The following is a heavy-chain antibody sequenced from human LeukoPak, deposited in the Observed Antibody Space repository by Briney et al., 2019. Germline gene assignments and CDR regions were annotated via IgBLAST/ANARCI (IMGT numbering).Heavy chain of an antibody. Sequence: GGSLRLSCAASGFTFSSYGMSWVRQAPGKGLEWVSAISGSGGSTYYADSVKGRFTISRDNSKNTLYLQMNSLRAEDTAVYYCARDRYSGSYPEAFDIWGQGTMVTVSS. CDR3: ARDRYSGSYPEAFDI. V-gene: IGHV3-23*01. D-gene: IGHD1-26*01. J-gene: IGHJ3*02. CDR1: GFTFSSYG. CDR2: ISGSGGST.